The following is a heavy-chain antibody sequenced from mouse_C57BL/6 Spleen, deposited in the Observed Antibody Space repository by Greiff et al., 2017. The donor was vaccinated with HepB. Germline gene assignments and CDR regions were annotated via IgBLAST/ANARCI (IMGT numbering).Heavy chain of an antibody. D-gene: IGHD1-1*01. CDR2: INPNNGGT. J-gene: IGHJ4*01. CDR1: GYTFTDYN. V-gene: IGHV1-18*01. CDR3: ARKIGSSFLYYAMDY. Sequence: EVQLQQSGPELVKPGASVKIPCKASGYTFTDYNMDWVKQSHGKSLEWIGDINPNNGGTIYNQKFKGKAALTVDKSSSTAYMGLRSLTSEDTAVYYCARKIGSSFLYYAMDYWGQGTSVTVSS.